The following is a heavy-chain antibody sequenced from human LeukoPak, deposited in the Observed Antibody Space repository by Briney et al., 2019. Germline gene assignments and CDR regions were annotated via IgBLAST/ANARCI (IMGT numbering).Heavy chain of an antibody. Sequence: SETLTLSCTVSGGSISSSSYYWGWIRQPPGKGLEWIGSIYYSGSTFYNPSLKSRVTISVDTSKNQLSLKLSSVTAADTAVYYCARLLGSGCYTFDYWGQGTLVTVSS. CDR1: GGSISSSSYY. J-gene: IGHJ4*02. CDR3: ARLLGSGCYTFDY. CDR2: IYYSGST. V-gene: IGHV4-39*01. D-gene: IGHD3-22*01.